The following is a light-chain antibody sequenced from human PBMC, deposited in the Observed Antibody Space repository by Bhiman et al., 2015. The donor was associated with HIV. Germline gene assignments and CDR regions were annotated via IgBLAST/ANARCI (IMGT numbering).Light chain of an antibody. CDR2: DVS. CDR3: CSFTGDTHLYV. CDR1: SRDVGGYDY. J-gene: IGLJ1*01. Sequence: QSALTQPASVSGSPGQSITISCTGTSRDVGGYDYVSWYQQHPGKAPQLIIYDVSQRPSGISNRFSGSKSGNTASLTISELQTEDEADYYCCSFTGDTHLYVFGSGTTVTVL. V-gene: IGLV2-14*03.